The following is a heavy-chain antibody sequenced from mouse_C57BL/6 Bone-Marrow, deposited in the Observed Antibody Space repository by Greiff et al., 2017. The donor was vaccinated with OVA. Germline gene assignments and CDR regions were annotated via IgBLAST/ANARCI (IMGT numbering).Heavy chain of an antibody. CDR1: GYAFSSYW. J-gene: IGHJ1*03. Sequence: VQLQQSGAELVKPGASVKISCKASGYAFSSYWMNWVKQRPGKGLEWIGQIYPGDGDTNYNGKFKGKATLTADKSSSTAYMQLSSLTSEDSAVYCWAREERWSYDGYWYVEGWGTGTTVTVSS. V-gene: IGHV1-80*01. CDR2: IYPGDGDT. D-gene: IGHD1-1*01. CDR3: AREERWSYDGYWYVEG.